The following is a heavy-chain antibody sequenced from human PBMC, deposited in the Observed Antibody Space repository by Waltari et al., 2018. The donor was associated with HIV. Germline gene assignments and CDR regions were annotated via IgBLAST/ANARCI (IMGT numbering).Heavy chain of an antibody. V-gene: IGHV4-39*07. Sequence: QLQLQESGPGLVKPSETLSLTCTVSGGSISSSSYYWGWIRQPPGKGLEWIGSIYYSGSTYYNPSLKSRVTISVDTSKNQFSLKLSSVTAADTAVYYCARVRFMVRGASWFDPWGQGTLVTVSS. CDR1: GGSISSSSYY. J-gene: IGHJ5*02. CDR3: ARVRFMVRGASWFDP. D-gene: IGHD3-10*01. CDR2: IYYSGST.